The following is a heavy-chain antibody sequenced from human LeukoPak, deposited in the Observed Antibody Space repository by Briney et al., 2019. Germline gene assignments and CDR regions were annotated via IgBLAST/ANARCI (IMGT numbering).Heavy chain of an antibody. CDR3: AREFLVGSHGGGAFDI. D-gene: IGHD1-26*01. Sequence: PSETLSLTCTVSGGSISSYYWSWIRQPPGKGLEWIGYIYYSGSTNYNPSLKSRVTISVDTSKNQFSLKLSSVTAADTAVYYCAREFLVGSHGGGAFDIWGQGTMVTVSS. J-gene: IGHJ3*02. V-gene: IGHV4-59*01. CDR2: IYYSGST. CDR1: GGSISSYY.